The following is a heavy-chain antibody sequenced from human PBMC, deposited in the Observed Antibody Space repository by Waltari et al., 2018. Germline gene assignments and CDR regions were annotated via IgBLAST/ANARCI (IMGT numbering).Heavy chain of an antibody. D-gene: IGHD6-13*01. CDR3: ARDMGSSWYYFDY. V-gene: IGHV3-33*01. CDR2: IWYDGSNK. Sequence: QVQLVESGGGVVQPGRSLRLSCAASGFTFSSYGMHWVRQAQGKGLEWVAVIWYDGSNKYYADSVKGRFTISRDNSKNTLYLQMNSLRAEDTAVYYCARDMGSSWYYFDYWGQGTLVTVSS. CDR1: GFTFSSYG. J-gene: IGHJ4*02.